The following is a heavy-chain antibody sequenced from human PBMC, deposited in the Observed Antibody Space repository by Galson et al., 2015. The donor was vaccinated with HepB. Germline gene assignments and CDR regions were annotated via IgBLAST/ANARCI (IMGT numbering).Heavy chain of an antibody. Sequence: SLRLSCAASEFTFSNYNMNWVRQAPGKGLEWVSYISGSGSIIHYADSVKGRFTVSRDNAKNSLYLQMHSLRAEDTAVYYCASRYCSSTSCYLVWGKGTTVSVSS. J-gene: IGHJ6*04. CDR2: ISGSGSII. V-gene: IGHV3-48*01. CDR3: ASRYCSSTSCYLV. CDR1: EFTFSNYN. D-gene: IGHD2-2*01.